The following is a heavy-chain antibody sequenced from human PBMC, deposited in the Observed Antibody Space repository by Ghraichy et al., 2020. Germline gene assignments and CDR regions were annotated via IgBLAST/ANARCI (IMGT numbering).Heavy chain of an antibody. CDR1: GGSFSGYY. CDR2: INHSGST. CDR3: ARGRVGRFDP. Sequence: SETLSLTCAVYGGSFSGYYWSWIRQPPGKGLEWIGEINHSGSTNYNPSLKSRVTISVDTSKNQFSLKLSSVTAADTAVYYCARGRVGRFDPWGQGTLVTVSS. D-gene: IGHD7-27*01. J-gene: IGHJ5*02. V-gene: IGHV4-34*01.